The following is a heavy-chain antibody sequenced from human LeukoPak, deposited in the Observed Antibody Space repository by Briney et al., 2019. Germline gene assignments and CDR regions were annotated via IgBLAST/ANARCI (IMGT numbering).Heavy chain of an antibody. Sequence: GGSLRLSCAASGFTFEDYAMNWVRQAPGKGLEWVSGISWNSGSIAYADSVKGRFTISGDNAKDSLYLQMNSLRAEDTALYYCAKDSSSWFFGAQDYWGQGTLVTVSS. CDR3: AKDSSSWFFGAQDY. J-gene: IGHJ4*02. D-gene: IGHD6-13*01. CDR2: ISWNSGSI. V-gene: IGHV3-9*01. CDR1: GFTFEDYA.